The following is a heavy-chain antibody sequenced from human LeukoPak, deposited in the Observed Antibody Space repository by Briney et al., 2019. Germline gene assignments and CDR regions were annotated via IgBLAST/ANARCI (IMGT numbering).Heavy chain of an antibody. CDR3: AREGILTGYYNNGPYYFDY. CDR2: IIPIFGTA. D-gene: IGHD3-9*01. CDR1: GGTFSSYA. J-gene: IGHJ4*02. Sequence: EASVKVSCKASGGTFSSYAISWVRQAPGQGLEWMGGIIPIFGTANYAQKFQGRVTITADESTSTAYMELSSLRSEDTAVYYCAREGILTGYYNNGPYYFDYWGQGILVTVSS. V-gene: IGHV1-69*13.